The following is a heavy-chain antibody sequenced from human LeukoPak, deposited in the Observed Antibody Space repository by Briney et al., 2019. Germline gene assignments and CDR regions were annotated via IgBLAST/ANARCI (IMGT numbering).Heavy chain of an antibody. V-gene: IGHV4-4*07. J-gene: IGHJ4*02. CDR3: ARLSIPTSSYDSSGSYYYFDY. D-gene: IGHD3-22*01. Sequence: PSETLSLTCTVYGGSINSYYWSWLRQPAGKGLEWIGRIDTSGNIYYTPSLKSRVTISVDTSKNQFSLKLSSVTAADTAIYYCARLSIPTSSYDSSGSYYYFDYWGQGTLVTVSS. CDR1: GGSINSYY. CDR2: IDTSGNI.